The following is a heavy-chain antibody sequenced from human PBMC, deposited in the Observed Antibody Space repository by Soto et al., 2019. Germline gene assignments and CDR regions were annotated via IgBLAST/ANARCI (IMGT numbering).Heavy chain of an antibody. D-gene: IGHD1-26*01. CDR1: GFTFSSYA. V-gene: IGHV4-34*01. Sequence: PGGSLRLSCAASGFTFSSYAMSWVRQPPGKGLEWIGEINHSGSTNYNPSLKSRVTISVDTSKNQFSPKLSSVTAADPAVYYCARHDHWELLAFDIWGQGTMVTVSS. CDR2: INHSGST. J-gene: IGHJ3*02. CDR3: ARHDHWELLAFDI.